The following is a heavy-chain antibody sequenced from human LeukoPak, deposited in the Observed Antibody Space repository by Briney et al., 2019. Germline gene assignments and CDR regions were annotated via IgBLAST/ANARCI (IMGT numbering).Heavy chain of an antibody. Sequence: SGTLSLTCTVSGGSISSSSYYWGWIRQPPGKGLEWIGSIYYSGSTYYNSSLKSRLTISVDTSKNQFSLKLSSVTAADTAVYYCARLQRNYYYYMDVWGKGTTVTVSS. CDR1: GGSISSSSYY. J-gene: IGHJ6*03. V-gene: IGHV4-39*01. CDR2: IYYSGST. CDR3: ARLQRNYYYYMDV. D-gene: IGHD5-24*01.